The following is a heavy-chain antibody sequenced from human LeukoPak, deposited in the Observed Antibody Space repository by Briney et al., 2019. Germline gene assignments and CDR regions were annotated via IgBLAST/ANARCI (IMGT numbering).Heavy chain of an antibody. D-gene: IGHD2/OR15-2a*01. CDR1: GYSFTELS. J-gene: IGHJ3*02. V-gene: IGHV1-24*01. CDR2: FDPEDGEL. CDR3: AADPLFGNRSARDTFDI. Sequence: ASVTVTCKISGYSFTELSIHWVRQAPGKGLEWMGGFDPEDGELVYTQNLQGRVTMTEDTATETAYMELSRLRFEDTAVYYCAADPLFGNRSARDTFDIWGQGTRVTVSS.